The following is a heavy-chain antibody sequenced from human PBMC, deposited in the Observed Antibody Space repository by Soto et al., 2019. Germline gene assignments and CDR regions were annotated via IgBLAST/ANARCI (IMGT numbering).Heavy chain of an antibody. CDR3: ARDPLWGFRRYYDIDV. Sequence: QVQLVQSGAEVKKPGSSVKVSCKASGGTFSSYAISWVRQAPGQGLEWMGGIIPIFGTANYAQKFQGRVTITADESTSTAYVDRSSLRSEDTAVYYCARDPLWGFRRYYDIDVWGRGTTVIVSS. V-gene: IGHV1-69*01. CDR2: IIPIFGTA. J-gene: IGHJ6*02. D-gene: IGHD7-27*01. CDR1: GGTFSSYA.